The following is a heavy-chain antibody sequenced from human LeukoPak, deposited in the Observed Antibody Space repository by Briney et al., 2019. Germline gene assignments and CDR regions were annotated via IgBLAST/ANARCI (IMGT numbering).Heavy chain of an antibody. D-gene: IGHD6-19*01. Sequence: ASVKVSCKASGYTFSSYDINWVRQATGQGLEWMGWMNPNSGNTGYAQKFQGRVTMTRNTSISTAYMELSSLRSEDTAVYYCARDRKGAVAGLNWFDPWGQGTLVTVSS. V-gene: IGHV1-8*01. CDR2: MNPNSGNT. CDR3: ARDRKGAVAGLNWFDP. J-gene: IGHJ5*02. CDR1: GYTFSSYD.